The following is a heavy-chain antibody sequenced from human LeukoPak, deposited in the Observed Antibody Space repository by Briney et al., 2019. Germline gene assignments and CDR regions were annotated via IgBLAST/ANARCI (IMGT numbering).Heavy chain of an antibody. V-gene: IGHV3-23*01. J-gene: IGHJ4*02. D-gene: IGHD6-19*01. CDR1: GFAFSSYA. Sequence: GGSLRLSCAASGFAFSSYAMSWVRQAPGKGLDWVSTISGSGATTSYADSVKGRFTISRDNSKNTLYLQMNSLRAEDTAVYYCAKDFLLRMAVAIDYWGQGTLVTVSS. CDR2: ISGSGATT. CDR3: AKDFLLRMAVAIDY.